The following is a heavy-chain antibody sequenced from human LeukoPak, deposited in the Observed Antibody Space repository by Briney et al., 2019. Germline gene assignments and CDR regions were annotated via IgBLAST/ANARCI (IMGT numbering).Heavy chain of an antibody. CDR1: GFTFSSYE. Sequence: GGSVRLSCAASGFTFSSYEMNWVRQAPGKGLEWVSYISSSGSTIYYADSVKGRFTISRDNANNSLYLQMNSLRAEDTAVYYCPRDGWFGYYSYMDVWGKGTTVTISS. CDR3: PRDGWFGYYSYMDV. D-gene: IGHD3-10*01. J-gene: IGHJ6*03. CDR2: ISSSGSTI. V-gene: IGHV3-48*03.